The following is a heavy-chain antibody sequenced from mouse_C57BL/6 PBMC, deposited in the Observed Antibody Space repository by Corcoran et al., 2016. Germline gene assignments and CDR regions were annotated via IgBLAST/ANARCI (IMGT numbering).Heavy chain of an antibody. CDR3: ARGTTVVATKYLDV. CDR2: INTYSGVP. J-gene: IGHJ1*03. V-gene: IGHV9-3*01. CDR1: GYTFTTYG. Sequence: QIQLVQSGPELKKPGETVKISCKASGYTFTTYGMSWVKQAPGKGLKWMGWINTYSGVPTYADDFKGRFAFSLETSASTAYLQINNLKNEDTATYFCARGTTVVATKYLDVWGTGTTVTVSS. D-gene: IGHD1-1*01.